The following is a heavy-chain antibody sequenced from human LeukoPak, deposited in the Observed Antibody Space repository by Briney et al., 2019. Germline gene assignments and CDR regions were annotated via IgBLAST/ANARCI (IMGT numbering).Heavy chain of an antibody. CDR3: ARDRGYSYGNWYFDN. D-gene: IGHD5-18*01. J-gene: IGHJ4*02. Sequence: GGSLRLSCAASGFTVSGNYMNWVRQAAGKGLEWDSVIKSGGGTFYADSVKGRFSLSRDNSKNTLSLQMNGLRAEDTAMYYCARDRGYSYGNWYFDNWGQGTLVTVSS. CDR2: IKSGGGT. V-gene: IGHV3-66*01. CDR1: GFTVSGNY.